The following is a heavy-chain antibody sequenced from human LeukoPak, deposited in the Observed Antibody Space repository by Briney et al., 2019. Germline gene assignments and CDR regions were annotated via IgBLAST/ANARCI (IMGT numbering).Heavy chain of an antibody. J-gene: IGHJ4*02. CDR2: IYSGGNT. CDR1: GFTFTNAW. V-gene: IGHV3-66*01. CDR3: TRGTYN. D-gene: IGHD1-14*01. Sequence: PGGSLRLSCAASGFTFTNAWMSWVRQAPGKGLEWVSVIYSGGNTYYADSVKGRFTISRDNSKNTLYLQMNSLRAEDTAVYYCTRGTYNWGQGTLVTVSS.